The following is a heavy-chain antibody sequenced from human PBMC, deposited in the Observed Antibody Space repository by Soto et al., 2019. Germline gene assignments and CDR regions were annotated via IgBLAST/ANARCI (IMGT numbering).Heavy chain of an antibody. D-gene: IGHD2-15*01. J-gene: IGHJ5*02. Sequence: ASVKVSCKASGYTFTSDYMHWVRQAPGQGLERMGIIDPSGGGTSYAQKFQGRLTMTRDTSTSTVYMELSSLRSEDTAVYYCARDRVDCSGGNCWRSVEDTWGQGTLVTVSS. CDR3: ARDRVDCSGGNCWRSVEDT. CDR2: IDPSGGGT. CDR1: GYTFTSDY. V-gene: IGHV1-46*01.